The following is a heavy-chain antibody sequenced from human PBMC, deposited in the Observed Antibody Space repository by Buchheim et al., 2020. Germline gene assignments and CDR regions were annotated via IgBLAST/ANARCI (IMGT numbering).Heavy chain of an antibody. D-gene: IGHD3-22*01. CDR2: ISGSGGST. CDR1: GFTFSSYA. V-gene: IGHV3-23*01. J-gene: IGHJ6*02. Sequence: EVQLLESGGGLVQPGGSLRLSCAASGFTFSSYAMSWVRQAPGKGLEWFSAISGSGGSTYYADSVKGRFTISRDNSKNTLYLQMNSVRAEDTAVYYCARDYYDSSGYPYYYYYGMDVWGQGTT. CDR3: ARDYYDSSGYPYYYYYGMDV.